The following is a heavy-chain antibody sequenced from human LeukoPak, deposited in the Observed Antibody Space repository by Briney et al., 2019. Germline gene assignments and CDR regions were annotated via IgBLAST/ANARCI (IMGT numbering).Heavy chain of an antibody. CDR3: AKMIAPRIKDHFDY. CDR1: GFTFSSYS. V-gene: IGHV3-23*01. J-gene: IGHJ4*02. Sequence: GSLRLSCAASGFTFSSYSMNWVRQAPGKGLEWVSGISASGAGTYSADSVKGRFTISRDNSKNTLYLQMNSLRAEDTAVYYCAKMIAPRIKDHFDYWGQGTLVTISS. CDR2: ISASGAGT. D-gene: IGHD6-6*01.